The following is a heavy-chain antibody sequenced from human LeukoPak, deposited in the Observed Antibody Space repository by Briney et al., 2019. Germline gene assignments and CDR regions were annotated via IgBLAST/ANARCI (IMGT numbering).Heavy chain of an antibody. CDR1: GSTFSDYA. V-gene: IGHV3-30*02. CDR2: IQSNGNEK. D-gene: IGHD2-2*01. J-gene: IGHJ4*02. Sequence: GGSLRLSCAVSGSTFSDYAYAMNWVRQAPGKGLEWVASIQSNGNEKYSSDSLKGRFTISRDNSKNVLYLQINTLRPEDTAVFYCARGFTSWPQGPYHFDYWGQGILITVSS. CDR3: ARGFTSWPQGPYHFDY.